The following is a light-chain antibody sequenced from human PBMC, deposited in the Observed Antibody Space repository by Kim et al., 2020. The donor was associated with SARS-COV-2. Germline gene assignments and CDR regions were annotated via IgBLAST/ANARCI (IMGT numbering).Light chain of an antibody. CDR1: QGIGSS. V-gene: IGKV1-12*01. J-gene: IGKJ1*01. Sequence: VSVGDRVTVTCRASQGIGSSLAWYQQKPGKAPRLLIYGASSVQSGVPSRFSGSESETHFTLTISRLQPEDLGSYYCQQAKNFPWTFGQGTKVDIK. CDR3: QQAKNFPWT. CDR2: GAS.